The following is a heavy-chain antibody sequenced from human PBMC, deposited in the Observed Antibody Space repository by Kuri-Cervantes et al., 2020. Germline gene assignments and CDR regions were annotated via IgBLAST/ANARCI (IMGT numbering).Heavy chain of an antibody. V-gene: IGHV4-59*01. J-gene: IGHJ3*02. D-gene: IGHD6-19*01. CDR1: GGSISSYY. CDR3: ATGAPVAGPNDAFDI. Sequence: SETLSLTCTVSGGSISSYYWSWIRQPPGKGLEWIGYIYYSGSTNYNPSLKSRVTISVDTSKNQFSLKLSSVTAADTAVYYCATGAPVAGPNDAFDIWGQGTMVTVSS. CDR2: IYYSGST.